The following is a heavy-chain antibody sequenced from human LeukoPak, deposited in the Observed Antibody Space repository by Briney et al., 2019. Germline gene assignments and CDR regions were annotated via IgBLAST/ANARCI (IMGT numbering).Heavy chain of an antibody. CDR1: GGSISSDAYV. J-gene: IGHJ4*02. D-gene: IGHD6-6*01. V-gene: IGHV4-31*03. CDR2: IYYSGST. CDR3: ARTSIATRHFDY. Sequence: SQTLSLTCTVSGGSISSDAYVWSWIRLHPGKGLEWIGYIYYSGSTYYNPSLKSRVTISVDTSKNQFSLKLSSVTAADTAVYYCARTSIATRHFDYWGQGTLVTVSS.